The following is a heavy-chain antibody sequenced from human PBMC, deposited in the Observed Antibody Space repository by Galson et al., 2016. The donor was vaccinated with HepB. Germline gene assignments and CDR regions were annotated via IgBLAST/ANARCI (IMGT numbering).Heavy chain of an antibody. J-gene: IGHJ6*02. CDR3: AREKGWGYSYDYGMDV. CDR1: GFTFSSYS. D-gene: IGHD5-18*01. CDR2: ISSSSSYI. V-gene: IGHV3-21*01. Sequence: SLRLSCAASGFTFSSYSMNWVRQAPGKGLEWVSSISSSSSYIYYADSVKGRFTISRDNAKNSVYLQMNSMRAGDTAVSYCAREKGWGYSYDYGMDVWGQGTTVTVSS.